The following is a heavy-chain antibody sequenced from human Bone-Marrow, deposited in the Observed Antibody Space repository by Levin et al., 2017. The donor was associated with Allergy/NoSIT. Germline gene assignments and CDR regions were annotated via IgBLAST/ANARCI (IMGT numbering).Heavy chain of an antibody. J-gene: IGHJ4*02. CDR1: GFSLNTAAVG. V-gene: IGHV2-5*02. CDR2: IYWDDDE. CDR3: AVCGLDTTYIDD. D-gene: IGHD5-18*01. Sequence: SGPTLVKPTQTLTLTCSFSGFSLNTAAVGVGWIRQPPGKALEWLAFIYWDDDEHYRPPLKNRLTISKDTSRNQVVLTMTNMKPEDTATYYCAVCGLDTTYIDDWGQGTLVTVSS.